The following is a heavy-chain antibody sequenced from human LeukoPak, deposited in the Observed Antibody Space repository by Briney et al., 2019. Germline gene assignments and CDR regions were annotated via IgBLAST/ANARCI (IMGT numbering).Heavy chain of an antibody. Sequence: GGSLRLSCTASGFSLSSYGTHWVRQTPDKGLQWVAFIRYNGIEKYYADSVKGRFIISRDNSDHTLYLQMNSLRIEDTAVYYCAKDPIGPWGQGTLVTVSS. V-gene: IGHV3-30*02. CDR2: IRYNGIEK. CDR3: AKDPIGP. CDR1: GFSLSSYG. J-gene: IGHJ5*02. D-gene: IGHD2-15*01.